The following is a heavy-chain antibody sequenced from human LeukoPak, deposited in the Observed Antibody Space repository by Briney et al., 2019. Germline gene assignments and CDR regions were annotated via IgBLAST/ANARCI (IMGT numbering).Heavy chain of an antibody. J-gene: IGHJ4*02. CDR1: GYTFTSYD. CDR3: ARAAGQYSGYRWGFDDY. V-gene: IGHV1-8*01. CDR2: MNPNSGNT. D-gene: IGHD5-12*01. Sequence: ASVKVSCRASGYTFTSYDINWVRQATGQGLEWMGWMNPNSGNTGYAQKFQGRVTMTRNTSISTAYMELSSLRSEDTAVYYCARAAGQYSGYRWGFDDYWGQGTLVTVSS.